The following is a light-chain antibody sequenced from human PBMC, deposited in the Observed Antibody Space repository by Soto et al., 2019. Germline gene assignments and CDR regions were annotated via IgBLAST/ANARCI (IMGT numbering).Light chain of an antibody. CDR3: SSYTSSSTLV. J-gene: IGLJ1*01. CDR2: DVN. Sequence: QSALTQPASVSGSPGQSITISCTGTSSGVGGYNFVSWYQQHPGKAPKLMIYDVNTRPSGVSNRFSGSKSGNTASLTISGLQAKDEADYYCSSYTSSSTLVFGTGTKLTVL. CDR1: SSGVGGYNF. V-gene: IGLV2-14*01.